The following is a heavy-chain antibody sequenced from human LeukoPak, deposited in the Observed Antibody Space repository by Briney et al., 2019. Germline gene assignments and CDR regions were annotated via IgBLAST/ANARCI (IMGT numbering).Heavy chain of an antibody. CDR3: ARARPDTAMAVDY. CDR1: GGSISTYY. CDR2: LYSSGST. V-gene: IGHV4-4*08. Sequence: PSETLSLTCTVSGGSISTYYWSWIRQPPGKGMEWVGYLYSSGSTKYNPSLKSRVTISVDTSKNQFYLKLSSVTAADTAVYYCARARPDTAMAVDYWGQGTLVTVSS. J-gene: IGHJ4*02. D-gene: IGHD5-18*01.